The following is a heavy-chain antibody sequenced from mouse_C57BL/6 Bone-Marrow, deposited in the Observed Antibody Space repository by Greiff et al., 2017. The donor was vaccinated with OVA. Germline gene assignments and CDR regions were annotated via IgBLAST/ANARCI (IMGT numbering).Heavy chain of an antibody. CDR3: ARDYYGSSYVDYYAMDY. V-gene: IGHV1-69*01. Sequence: VQLQQPGAELVMPGASVKLSCKASGYTFTSYWMHWVKQRPGQGLEWIGEIDPSASYTNYNQKFKGKSTLTVDKSSSTAYMQLSSLTSEDSAVYYCARDYYGSSYVDYYAMDYWGQGTSVTVSS. CDR1: GYTFTSYW. J-gene: IGHJ4*01. CDR2: IDPSASYT. D-gene: IGHD1-1*01.